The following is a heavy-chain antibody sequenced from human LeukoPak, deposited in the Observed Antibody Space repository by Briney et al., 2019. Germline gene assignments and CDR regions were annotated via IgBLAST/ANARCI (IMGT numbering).Heavy chain of an antibody. D-gene: IGHD3-10*01. CDR2: MNPNSGNT. CDR3: ARALIEESDNYYYYYYMDV. CDR1: GYTFTSYD. V-gene: IGHV1-8*03. Sequence: ASVKVSCKASGYTFTSYDINWVRQATGQGLEWMGWMNPNSGNTGYAQKFQGRVTITRNTSISTAYMELSSLRSEDTAVYYCARALIEESDNYYYYYYMDVWGKGTTVTVSS. J-gene: IGHJ6*03.